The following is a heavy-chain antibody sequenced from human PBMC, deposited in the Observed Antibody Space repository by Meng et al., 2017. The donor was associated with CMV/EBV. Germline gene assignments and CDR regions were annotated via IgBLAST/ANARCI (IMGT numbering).Heavy chain of an antibody. Sequence: SVKVSCKASGYTFTGYYMHWVRQAPGQGLEWMGWINPILGIANYAQKFQGRVTITADKSTSTAYMELSSLRSEDTAVYYCARDAGTFLAYRGYFDYWGQGTLVTVSS. CDR3: ARDAGTFLAYRGYFDY. CDR2: INPILGIA. D-gene: IGHD3-3*02. J-gene: IGHJ4*02. V-gene: IGHV1-69*10. CDR1: GYTFTGYY.